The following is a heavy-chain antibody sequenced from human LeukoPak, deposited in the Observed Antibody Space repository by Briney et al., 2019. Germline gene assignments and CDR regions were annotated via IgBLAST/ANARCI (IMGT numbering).Heavy chain of an antibody. V-gene: IGHV3-23*01. CDR3: AKAGGNFVFDY. J-gene: IGHJ4*02. CDR2: IRGSGDST. D-gene: IGHD1-7*01. Sequence: HPGGSLRLSCTTSGFTFSNYAMSWVRQAPGKGLEWVSLIRGSGDSTYYADSVKGRFTISRDNSKSALCLQMDSLRAEDTAIYYCAKAGGNFVFDYWGQGTLVTVSS. CDR1: GFTFSNYA.